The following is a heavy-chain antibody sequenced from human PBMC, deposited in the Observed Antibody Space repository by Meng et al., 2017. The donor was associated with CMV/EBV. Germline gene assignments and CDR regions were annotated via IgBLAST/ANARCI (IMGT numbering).Heavy chain of an antibody. D-gene: IGHD3-22*01. J-gene: IGHJ4*02. CDR3: ATETQYYDSSGYPLR. CDR2: ISSSGSTT. CDR1: GFTFSDYY. Sequence: LSLTCAASGFTFSDYYMSWIRQAPGKGLEWVSYISSSGSTTHYAESVKGRFTISRDNAKNSVYLQMNTLRAEDTAVYYCATETQYYDSSGYPLRWGQGTLVTVSS. V-gene: IGHV3-11*01.